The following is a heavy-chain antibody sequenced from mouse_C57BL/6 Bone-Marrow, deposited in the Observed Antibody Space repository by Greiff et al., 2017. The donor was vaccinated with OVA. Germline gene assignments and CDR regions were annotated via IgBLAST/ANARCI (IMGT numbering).Heavy chain of an antibody. CDR1: GYTFTDYE. CDR3: KRGYSNCDARDY. CDR2: IDPETGGT. V-gene: IGHV1-15*01. Sequence: VQLQQSGAELVRPGASVTLSCKASGYTFTDYEMHWVKQTPVHGLEWIGAIDPETGGTAYNQKFKGKAILTADKSSSTAYMELRSLTSEDSAVYYGKRGYSNCDARDYWGQGTSVTVTS. J-gene: IGHJ4*01. D-gene: IGHD2-5*01.